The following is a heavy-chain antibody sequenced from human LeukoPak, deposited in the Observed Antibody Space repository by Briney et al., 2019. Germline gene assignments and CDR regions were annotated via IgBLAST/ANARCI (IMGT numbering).Heavy chain of an antibody. Sequence: PGGSLRLSCAASGFTFSSYAMSWVRQAPGKGLEWVSAISGSGGSTYYADSVKGRFTISRDNSKNTLYLQMNSLRAEDTAMYYCAYCTSDCFTRLHYWGQGTLVTVSS. V-gene: IGHV3-23*01. CDR3: AYCTSDCFTRLHY. J-gene: IGHJ4*02. CDR1: GFTFSSYA. D-gene: IGHD2-21*02. CDR2: ISGSGGST.